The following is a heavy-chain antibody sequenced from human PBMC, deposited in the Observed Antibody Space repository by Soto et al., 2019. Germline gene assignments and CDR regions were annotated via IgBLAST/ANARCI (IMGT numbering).Heavy chain of an antibody. CDR2: IYYSGST. V-gene: IGHV4-59*01. Sequence: QVQLQESGPGLVKPSETLSLTCTVSAVSISSDYWSWVRQPPGKGLEWIGYIYYSGSTNYNPSLKSRVTISLDTSKNQFSLELSSVTAADTAMYYCAREGTSTTSSGMDYWGQGTLVTVSS. J-gene: IGHJ4*02. CDR1: AVSISSDY. CDR3: AREGTSTTSSGMDY. D-gene: IGHD6-6*01.